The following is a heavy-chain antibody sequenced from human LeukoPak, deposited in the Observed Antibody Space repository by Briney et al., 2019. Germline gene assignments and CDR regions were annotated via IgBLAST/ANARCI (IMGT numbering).Heavy chain of an antibody. CDR3: ARNYDFWSSPQGYMDV. Sequence: GGSLRLSCAASEFTFSSYDIIWVRQAPGKGLEWVSWITGSGGAVKYTDSVKGRFTISRDNARNSLYLEMNSLRAEDTAIYYCARNYDFWSSPQGYMDVWGKGTTVIVSS. CDR1: EFTFSSYD. J-gene: IGHJ6*03. V-gene: IGHV3-48*03. D-gene: IGHD3-3*01. CDR2: ITGSGGAV.